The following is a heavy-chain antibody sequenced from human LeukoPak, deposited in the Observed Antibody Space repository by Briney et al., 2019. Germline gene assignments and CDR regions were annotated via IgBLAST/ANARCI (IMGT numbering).Heavy chain of an antibody. D-gene: IGHD1-26*01. J-gene: IGHJ4*02. Sequence: PSETLSLTCTVSGGSISSYYWSWIRQPPGKGLEWIGYIYYSGSTNYNPSLKSRVTISVDTSKNQFSLKLSSVTAADTAVYYCARSRIFLGALDYWGQGTLVTVSS. CDR3: ARSRIFLGALDY. V-gene: IGHV4-59*01. CDR1: GGSISSYY. CDR2: IYYSGST.